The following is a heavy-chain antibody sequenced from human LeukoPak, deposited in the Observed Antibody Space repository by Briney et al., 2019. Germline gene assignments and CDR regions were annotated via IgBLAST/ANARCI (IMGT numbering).Heavy chain of an antibody. V-gene: IGHV1-2*06. Sequence: ASVKVSCKASGYTFTGYYRHWVRQAPGQGLEWMGRINPNSGGTNYAQKFQGRVTMTRDTSISTAYMELSRLRSDDTAVYYCARGGYYYDTCGPFDYWGQGTLVTVSS. D-gene: IGHD3-22*01. CDR3: ARGGYYYDTCGPFDY. J-gene: IGHJ4*02. CDR2: INPNSGGT. CDR1: GYTFTGYY.